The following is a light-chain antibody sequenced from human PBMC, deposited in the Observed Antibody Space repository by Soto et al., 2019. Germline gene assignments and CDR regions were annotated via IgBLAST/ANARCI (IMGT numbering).Light chain of an antibody. J-gene: IGKJ3*01. CDR3: QQPSGFT. CDR1: QSVSSY. V-gene: IGKV3-11*01. CDR2: DAS. Sequence: EIVLTQSPATLSLSPGERATLSCRASQSVSSYLAWYQQKPGQAPRLLIYDASNRATGIPARFSGSGSGTDCTLTISSLEPEYFAVYYCQQPSGFTFGPGTKVDIK.